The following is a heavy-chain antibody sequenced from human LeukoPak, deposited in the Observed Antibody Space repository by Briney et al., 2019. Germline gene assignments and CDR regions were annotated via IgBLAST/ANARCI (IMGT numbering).Heavy chain of an antibody. D-gene: IGHD6-19*01. J-gene: IGHJ4*02. CDR2: ISGSGGST. CDR3: AKETYSSGWYPYFDY. Sequence: GGSLRLSCVASGLTLSSYAMSWVRQAPGKGLEWVTGISGSGGSTYYADSVKGRFTISRDNSKNTLFLQMNSLRAEDTAVYYCAKETYSSGWYPYFDYWGQGTLVTVSS. V-gene: IGHV3-23*01. CDR1: GLTLSSYA.